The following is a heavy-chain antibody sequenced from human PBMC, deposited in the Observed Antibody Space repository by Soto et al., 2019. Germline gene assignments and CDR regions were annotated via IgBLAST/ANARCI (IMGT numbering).Heavy chain of an antibody. D-gene: IGHD1-1*01. V-gene: IGHV3-23*01. CDR1: GFTFSTYA. CDR2: ISGSGGST. J-gene: IGHJ4*02. CDR3: AKDSSPGKEPFDY. Sequence: PGGSLRLSCAASGFTFSTYAMSWVRQAPGKGLEWVSTISGSGGSTYYADSVKGRFTISRDNSKNTLYLQMNSLRAEDTAVYYCAKDSSPGKEPFDYWGQGTLVTVSS.